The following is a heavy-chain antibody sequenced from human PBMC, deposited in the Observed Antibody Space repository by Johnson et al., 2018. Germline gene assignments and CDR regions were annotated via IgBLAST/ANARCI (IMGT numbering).Heavy chain of an antibody. CDR3: PKLPTTYGDYVGHYAMDV. CDR2: INWNSGLI. CDR1: GFRFDDYV. V-gene: IGHV3-9*01. Sequence: EVQLVETGGGLVQPGRSLRLSCAASGFRFDDYVMHWVRQAPGKGLEWVSTINWNSGLIAYADSVKGRFTTSRDNAKNSLYLQMNSLRPEDTALYYCPKLPTTYGDYVGHYAMDVWGQGTTVTVS. J-gene: IGHJ6*02. D-gene: IGHD4-17*01.